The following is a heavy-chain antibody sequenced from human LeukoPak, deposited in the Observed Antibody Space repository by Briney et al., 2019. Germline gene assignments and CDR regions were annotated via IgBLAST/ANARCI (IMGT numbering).Heavy chain of an antibody. CDR1: GFTFSSYG. V-gene: IGHV3-30*18. J-gene: IGHJ4*02. Sequence: GGSLRLSCAASGFTFSSYGMHWVRLAPGKGLEWVAVISYDGSNKYYADSVKGRFTISRDNSKNTLYLQMNSLRAEDTAVYYCAKDLQGYFDYWGQGTLVTVSS. CDR2: ISYDGSNK. CDR3: AKDLQGYFDY.